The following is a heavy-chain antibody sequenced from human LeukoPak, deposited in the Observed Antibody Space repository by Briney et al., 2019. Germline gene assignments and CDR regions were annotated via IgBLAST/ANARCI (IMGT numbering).Heavy chain of an antibody. CDR1: GGSISSGGYY. Sequence: SQTLSLTCTVSGGSISSGGYYWSWIRQPPGKGLEWIGYIYHSGSTYYNPSLKSRVTISVDRSKNQFSLKLSSVTAADTAVYYCARAGYSSSWYGSGFDYWSQGTLVTVSS. CDR2: IYHSGST. D-gene: IGHD6-13*01. V-gene: IGHV4-30-2*01. CDR3: ARAGYSSSWYGSGFDY. J-gene: IGHJ4*02.